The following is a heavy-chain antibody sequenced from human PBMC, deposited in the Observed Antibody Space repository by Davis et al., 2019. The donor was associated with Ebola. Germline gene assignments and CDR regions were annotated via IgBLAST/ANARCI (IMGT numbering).Heavy chain of an antibody. V-gene: IGHV3-23*01. CDR3: AKVPYYYDSSGYYGLSGMDV. D-gene: IGHD3-22*01. CDR1: GFTVSSHY. CDR2: ISGSGGST. Sequence: GGSLRLSCAASGFTVSSHYMSWVRQAPGKGLEWVSAISGSGGSTYYADSVKGRFTISRDNSKNTLYLQMNSLRAEDTAVYYCAKVPYYYDSSGYYGLSGMDVWGKGTTVTVSS. J-gene: IGHJ6*04.